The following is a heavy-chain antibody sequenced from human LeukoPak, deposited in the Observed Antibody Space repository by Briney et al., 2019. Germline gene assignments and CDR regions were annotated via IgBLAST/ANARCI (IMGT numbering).Heavy chain of an antibody. CDR1: GYTFTNYG. Sequence: ASEKFSYKATGYTFTNYGISWMRQAPGPGLELMRWLSTYNGNTTYAQKLLHRVIMSTDTSTTTAYIELRSLRSDDAAVWYCARSGGWPYGDYSGLIAFDIWGQGTMLTVSS. CDR2: LSTYNGNT. D-gene: IGHD4-17*01. CDR3: ARSGGWPYGDYSGLIAFDI. V-gene: IGHV1-18*01. J-gene: IGHJ3*02.